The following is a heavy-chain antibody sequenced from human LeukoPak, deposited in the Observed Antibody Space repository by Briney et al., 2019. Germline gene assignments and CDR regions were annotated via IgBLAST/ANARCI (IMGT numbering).Heavy chain of an antibody. CDR3: ARDRSRGFWSGYRNENNWFDP. V-gene: IGHV1-69*13. CDR1: GGTFSSYA. D-gene: IGHD3-3*01. Sequence: ASVKVSCKASGGTFSSYAISWVRQAPGQGLEWMGGIIPIFGTANYAQKFQGRVTITADESTSTVYMELSSLRSEDTAVYYCARDRSRGFWSGYRNENNWFDPWGQGTLVTVSS. CDR2: IIPIFGTA. J-gene: IGHJ5*02.